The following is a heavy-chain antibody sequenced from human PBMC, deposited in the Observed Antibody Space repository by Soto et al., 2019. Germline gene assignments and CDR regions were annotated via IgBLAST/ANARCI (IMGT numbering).Heavy chain of an antibody. Sequence: SETLSVSCTVSGGSISGYYVSWIRQHPGKGLEWIGYIYYSGSTNYNPSLKSRVTISVDTSKNQFSLKLSSVTAADTAVYYCARQIGYCSSTSCYGTVDVWGKGTTVTVSS. J-gene: IGHJ6*04. CDR3: ARQIGYCSSTSCYGTVDV. D-gene: IGHD2-2*01. CDR1: GGSISGYY. V-gene: IGHV4-59*08. CDR2: IYYSGST.